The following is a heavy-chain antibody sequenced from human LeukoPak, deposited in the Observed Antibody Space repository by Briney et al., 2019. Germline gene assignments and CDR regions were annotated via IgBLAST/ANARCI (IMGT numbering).Heavy chain of an antibody. CDR3: AKDATYSSGWTDY. CDR2: ISWNSGSI. J-gene: IGHJ4*02. Sequence: GGSLRLSCAASGFTFDDYGMHWVRQAPGKGLEWVSGISWNSGSIGYADSVKGRFTISRENAKNSLYLQMNSLRAEDTALYYCAKDATYSSGWTDYWGQGTLVTVSS. CDR1: GFTFDDYG. D-gene: IGHD6-19*01. V-gene: IGHV3-9*01.